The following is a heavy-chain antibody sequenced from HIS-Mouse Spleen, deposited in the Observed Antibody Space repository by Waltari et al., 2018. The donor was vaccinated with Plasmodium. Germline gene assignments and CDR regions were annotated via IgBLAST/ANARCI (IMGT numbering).Heavy chain of an antibody. CDR2: IRSKAYGGTT. V-gene: IGHV3-49*05. Sequence: EVQLVASGGGLVKPGRSLRLSCPASAFPFGAYAFSWFRQAPGKGLEWVGFIRSKAYGGTTEYAASVKVRFTISRDDSKSIAYLQMNSLKTEDTAVYYCTRLTGDGAFDIWGQGTMVTVSS. CDR1: AFPFGAYA. CDR3: TRLTGDGAFDI. J-gene: IGHJ3*02. D-gene: IGHD7-27*01.